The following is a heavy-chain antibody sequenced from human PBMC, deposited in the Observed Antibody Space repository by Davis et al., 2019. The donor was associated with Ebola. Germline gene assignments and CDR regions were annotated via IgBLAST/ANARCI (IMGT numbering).Heavy chain of an antibody. Sequence: GESLKISCQGSGYSFTSYWIGWVRQMPGKGLEWMGIIYPGDSDTRYSPSFQGHVTISADKSISTAYLQWSSLKASDTAMYYCARQLSGYDSSGYYYGDDAFDIWGQGTMVTVSS. CDR2: IYPGDSDT. CDR1: GYSFTSYW. D-gene: IGHD3-22*01. V-gene: IGHV5-51*01. CDR3: ARQLSGYDSSGYYYGDDAFDI. J-gene: IGHJ3*02.